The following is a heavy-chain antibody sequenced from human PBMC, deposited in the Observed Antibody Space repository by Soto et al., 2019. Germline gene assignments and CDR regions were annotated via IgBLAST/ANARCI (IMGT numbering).Heavy chain of an antibody. J-gene: IGHJ4*02. V-gene: IGHV4-59*01. D-gene: IGHD3-16*01. CDR2: IYYSGST. CDR1: GGSISSYY. Sequence: SETLSLTCTVSGGSISSYYWSWIRQPPGKGLEWIGYIYYSGSTNYNPSLKSRVTISVDTSKNQFSLKLSSVTAADTAVYYCARGGVWVNFDYRGQGTLVTVSS. CDR3: ARGGVWVNFDY.